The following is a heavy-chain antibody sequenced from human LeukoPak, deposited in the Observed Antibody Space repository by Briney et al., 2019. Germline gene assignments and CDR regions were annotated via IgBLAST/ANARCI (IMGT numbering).Heavy chain of an antibody. CDR1: GFTFSSYA. J-gene: IGHJ5*02. Sequence: GGSLRLSCAASGFTFSSYAMSWVRQAPGKGLEWVSAISGSGGSTYYADSVKGRFTISRDNFKNTLYLQMNSLRAEDTAVYYCAKALGSSWIRQPWFDPWGQGTLVTVSS. D-gene: IGHD6-13*01. CDR3: AKALGSSWIRQPWFDP. V-gene: IGHV3-23*01. CDR2: ISGSGGST.